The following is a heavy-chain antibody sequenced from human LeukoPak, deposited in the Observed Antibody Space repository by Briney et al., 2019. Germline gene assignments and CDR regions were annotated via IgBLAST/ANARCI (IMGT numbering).Heavy chain of an antibody. D-gene: IGHD3-22*01. J-gene: IGHJ3*02. CDR2: ISYDGSNK. Sequence: ALRLSCAASGFTFSSYAMHWVRQAPGKGLEWVAVISYDGSNKYYADSVKGRFTISRDNSKNTLYLQMNSLRAEDTAVYYCARGVRYYYDSRNAFDIWGQGTMVTASS. V-gene: IGHV3-30*04. CDR1: GFTFSSYA. CDR3: ARGVRYYYDSRNAFDI.